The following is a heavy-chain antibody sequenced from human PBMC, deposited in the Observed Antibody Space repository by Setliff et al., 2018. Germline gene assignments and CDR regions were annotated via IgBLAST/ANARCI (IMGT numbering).Heavy chain of an antibody. CDR3: ARGLIVLPGPSGDMGYFDY. CDR2: INHSGST. D-gene: IGHD2-8*01. J-gene: IGHJ4*02. V-gene: IGHV4-34*01. Sequence: SETLSLTCTVSGGSFSGYYWSWIRQPPGKGLEWIGEINHSGSTNYNPSLKSRVTISVDTSKNQFSLKLSSVTAADTAVYYCARGLIVLPGPSGDMGYFDYWGQGTLVTVSS. CDR1: GGSFSGYY.